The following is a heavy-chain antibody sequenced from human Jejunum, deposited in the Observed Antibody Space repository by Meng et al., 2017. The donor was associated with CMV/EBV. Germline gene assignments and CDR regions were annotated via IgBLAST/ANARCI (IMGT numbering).Heavy chain of an antibody. V-gene: IGHV1-2*02. CDR2: MNPNNGDR. CDR1: XYTFTDYF. CDR3: ARGGYCSSRSCYGLFDF. D-gene: IGHD2-2*01. Sequence: QVQLVQSETDVKKPXASVKVSXXAXXYTFTDYFIHWVRQVPGQGLEWMAWMNPNNGDRHFAEKFQGRVTMTGDTSSSTAYMQLSSLRSDDTAVYYCARGGYCSSRSCYGLFDFWGQGTLVTVSS. J-gene: IGHJ4*02.